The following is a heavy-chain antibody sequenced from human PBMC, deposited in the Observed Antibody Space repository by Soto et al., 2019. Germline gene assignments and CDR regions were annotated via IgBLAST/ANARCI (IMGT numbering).Heavy chain of an antibody. D-gene: IGHD5-12*01. J-gene: IGHJ4*02. Sequence: QVQLEQWGAGLLKPSETLSLTCAVYGGSFSGFYWSWIRQPPVKGLEWIGEINHSGSTNYNPSLKSRVTISVDTSKNQFSLNLYSVTAADTAVYYCARGRWLRQSFDYWGQGTLDTVTS. CDR1: GGSFSGFY. V-gene: IGHV4-34*02. CDR2: INHSGST. CDR3: ARGRWLRQSFDY.